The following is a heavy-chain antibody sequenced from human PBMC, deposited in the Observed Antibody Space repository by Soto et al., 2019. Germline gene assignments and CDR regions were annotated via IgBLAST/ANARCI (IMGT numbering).Heavy chain of an antibody. Sequence: QVQLVESGGGVVQPGRSLRLSCAASGFTFSSYAMHWVRQAPGKGLEWVAVISYDGSNKYYADSVKGRFTISRDNSKNTLYLQMNSLRAEDTAVYYCARDSGMYYYHSSGYEWFDPWGQGTLVTVSS. CDR3: ARDSGMYYYHSSGYEWFDP. D-gene: IGHD3-22*01. V-gene: IGHV3-30-3*01. J-gene: IGHJ5*02. CDR2: ISYDGSNK. CDR1: GFTFSSYA.